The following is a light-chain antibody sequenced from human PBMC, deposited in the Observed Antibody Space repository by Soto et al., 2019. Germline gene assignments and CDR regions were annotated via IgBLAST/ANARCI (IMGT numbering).Light chain of an antibody. CDR2: GAS. CDR3: QQYGSSPPWT. CDR1: QSVSSSY. Sequence: EIVLTQSPGTLSLSPGERATLSCRAIQSVSSSYLAWYQQNPGQAPRLLIYGASSRATGIPDRFSGSGSGTDFTLTISRLEPEDFAVYYCQQYGSSPPWTFGQGTKVDI. J-gene: IGKJ1*01. V-gene: IGKV3-20*01.